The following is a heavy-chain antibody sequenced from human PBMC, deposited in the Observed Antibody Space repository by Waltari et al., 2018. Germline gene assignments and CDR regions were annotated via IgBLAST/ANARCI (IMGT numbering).Heavy chain of an antibody. CDR1: GGSITSYH. CDR3: ATGLPHWWELHPFAY. CDR2: IYTSGSP. J-gene: IGHJ4*02. V-gene: IGHV4-4*07. Sequence: QVQLQESGPGLVKPSETLSLTCTVSGGSITSYHWSWIRQPAGKGLEWIGRIYTSGSPHSHPSLKSRVTMSVDTSKHPFSLKLRSVTAADTAVYYCATGLPHWWELHPFAYWGQGTLVTVSS. D-gene: IGHD1-26*01.